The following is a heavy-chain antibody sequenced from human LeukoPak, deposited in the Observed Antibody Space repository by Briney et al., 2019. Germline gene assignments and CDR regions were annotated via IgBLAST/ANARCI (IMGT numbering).Heavy chain of an antibody. V-gene: IGHV4-59*13. Sequence: SETLSLTCTVSGISIRSYYWCWIRQSPGKGLEWMGYISYSGSTNYNPFTQSRVTIPKDTSKNKFYLQLTSVMAADTAVYHCVKGGQVVKRLYGMDVWGQGTTVTVSS. CDR1: GISIRSYY. J-gene: IGHJ6*02. D-gene: IGHD2-2*01. CDR3: VKGGQVVKRLYGMDV. CDR2: ISYSGST.